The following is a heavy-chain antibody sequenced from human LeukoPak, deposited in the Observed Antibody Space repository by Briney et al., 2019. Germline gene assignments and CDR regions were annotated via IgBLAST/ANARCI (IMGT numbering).Heavy chain of an antibody. V-gene: IGHV4-59*01. J-gene: IGHJ4*02. Sequence: GSLRLSCAASGFTFSTCAMSWVRQAPGKGLEWIGYIYYSGSTNYNPSLKSRVTISVDTSKNQFSLKLSSVTAADTAVYYCAREKDSSGWYGGYFDYWGQGTLVTVPS. D-gene: IGHD6-19*01. CDR1: GFTFSTCA. CDR2: IYYSGST. CDR3: AREKDSSGWYGGYFDY.